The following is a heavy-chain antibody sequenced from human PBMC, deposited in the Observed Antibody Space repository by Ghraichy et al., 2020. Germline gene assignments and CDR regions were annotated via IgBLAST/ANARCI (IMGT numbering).Heavy chain of an antibody. CDR1: GGPFNNYF. Sequence: SETLSLTCAVSGGPFNNYFCGWLRKPPGGGLEWIGDLNPRGTTNSNPSLPSRLSMSVDTANRQFVLKLASLPAADTAVYYCARRRQPGQTPHWFDTWGQGAQVIVSA. CDR2: LNPRGTT. V-gene: IGHV4-34*01. J-gene: IGHJ5*02. CDR3: ARRRQPGQTPHWFDT.